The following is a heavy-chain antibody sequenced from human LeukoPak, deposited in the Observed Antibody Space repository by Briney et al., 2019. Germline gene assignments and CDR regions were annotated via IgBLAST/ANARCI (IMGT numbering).Heavy chain of an antibody. CDR1: GGSISSYY. CDR2: IYYSGST. J-gene: IGHJ5*02. Sequence: SESLSLTCTVSGGSISSYYWSWIRQPPGKGLEWIGYIYYSGSTNYNPSLKSRVTISVDTSKNQFSLKLSSVTAADTAVYYCARVAYYDFWSGYYPFDPWGQGTLVTVSS. CDR3: ARVAYYDFWSGYYPFDP. D-gene: IGHD3-3*01. V-gene: IGHV4-59*01.